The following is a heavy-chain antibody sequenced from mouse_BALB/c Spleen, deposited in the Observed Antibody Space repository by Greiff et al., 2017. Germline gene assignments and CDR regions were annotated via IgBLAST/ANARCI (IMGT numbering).Heavy chain of an antibody. CDR1: GFSLTSYG. CDR2: IWAGGST. D-gene: IGHD4-1*01. J-gene: IGHJ4*01. Sequence: QVQLKESGPGLVAPSQSLSITCTVSGFSLTSYGVHWVRQPPGKGLEWLGVIWAGGSTNYNSALMSRLSISKDNSKSQVFLKMNSLLTDDTAMDYCARDEGLGHAMDYWGQGTSVTVSS. CDR3: ARDEGLGHAMDY. V-gene: IGHV2-9*02.